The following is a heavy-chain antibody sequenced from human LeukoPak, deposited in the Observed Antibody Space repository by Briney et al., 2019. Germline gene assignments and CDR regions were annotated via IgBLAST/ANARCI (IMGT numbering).Heavy chain of an antibody. CDR2: INHSGGT. CDR1: GGSFSAHS. Sequence: SETLSLTCAVYGGSFSAHSWTWIRQPPGKGLEWIGEINHSGGTNHNPSLKSRVSIPRDSSKNQIFLKLRSVTAADTAVYYCAGPQAGAAFEIWSQGTMVTVSS. V-gene: IGHV4-34*01. D-gene: IGHD6-13*01. J-gene: IGHJ3*02. CDR3: AGPQAGAAFEI.